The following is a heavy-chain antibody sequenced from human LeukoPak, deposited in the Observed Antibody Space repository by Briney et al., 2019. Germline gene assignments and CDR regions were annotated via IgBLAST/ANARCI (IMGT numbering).Heavy chain of an antibody. V-gene: IGHV4-38-2*02. J-gene: IGHJ4*02. CDR3: ARSRRYDYVWGSYRRERKLFDY. D-gene: IGHD3-16*02. Sequence: PSETLSLTCTVSGYSISSDYYWGWIRQPPGKGLEWIGSIYDSESTYYNPSLKTRVTISVDTSKNQFSLKLSSVTAADTAVYYCARSRRYDYVWGSYRRERKLFDYWGQGTLVTVSS. CDR2: IYDSEST. CDR1: GYSISSDYY.